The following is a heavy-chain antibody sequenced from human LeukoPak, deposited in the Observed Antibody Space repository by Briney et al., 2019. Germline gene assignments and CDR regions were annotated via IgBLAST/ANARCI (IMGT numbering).Heavy chain of an antibody. CDR2: MNPNSGNT. CDR3: ARGRLWFGELTIDY. J-gene: IGHJ4*02. Sequence: GASVKVSCKASGYTFTSYDINWVRQATGQGLEWMGWMNPNSGNTGYAQKFQGRVTITRNTSISTAYMELSSLRSEDTAVYYCARGRLWFGELTIDYWGQGTLVTVSS. CDR1: GYTFTSYD. D-gene: IGHD3-10*01. V-gene: IGHV1-8*01.